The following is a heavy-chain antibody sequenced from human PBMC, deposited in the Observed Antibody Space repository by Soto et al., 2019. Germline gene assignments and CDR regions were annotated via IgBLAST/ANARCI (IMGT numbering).Heavy chain of an antibody. CDR1: GFTFSSYD. J-gene: IGHJ4*02. D-gene: IGHD4-4*01. CDR3: VRRGSGNYDY. Sequence: DVQLAESGGGIVQPGGSLRLSCVASGFTFSSYDMHWVRQAPGKGLEYVSSISSNGGTTYYGNSVKGRFTISRDNSKNTLYLQMGSLRAEDMAVYYCVRRGSGNYDYWGQGTLVTVSS. V-gene: IGHV3-64*01. CDR2: ISSNGGTT.